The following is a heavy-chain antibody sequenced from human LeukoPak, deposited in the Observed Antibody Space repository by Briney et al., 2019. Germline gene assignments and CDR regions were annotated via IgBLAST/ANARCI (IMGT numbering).Heavy chain of an antibody. J-gene: IGHJ6*03. CDR3: GRKGYITFLGVVGGSGNNYYMDV. Sequence: PGGSLRLSCAASGFTFSSYSMNWVRQAPGKGLEWVSSISSSSSYIYYADSVKGRFTISRDNAKNSLYLQMNSLRAEDTAVYYWGRKGYITFLGVVGGSGNNYYMDVGGKGTRVTVPS. V-gene: IGHV3-21*01. D-gene: IGHD3-3*01. CDR1: GFTFSSYS. CDR2: ISSSSSYI.